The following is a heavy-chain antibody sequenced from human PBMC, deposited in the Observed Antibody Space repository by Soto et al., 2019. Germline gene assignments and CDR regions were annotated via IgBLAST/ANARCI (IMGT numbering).Heavy chain of an antibody. Sequence: QVQLQQWGAGLLKPSETLSLTCAVYGGSFSGYYWSWIRQPPGKGLEWIGEINHSGSTNYNPSLKSRVTISVDTSKNQFSLKLSSVPAAETAVYYCARDYYDSSGRPTIDYWGQGTLVTVSS. V-gene: IGHV4-34*01. CDR2: INHSGST. D-gene: IGHD3-22*01. J-gene: IGHJ4*02. CDR3: ARDYYDSSGRPTIDY. CDR1: GGSFSGYY.